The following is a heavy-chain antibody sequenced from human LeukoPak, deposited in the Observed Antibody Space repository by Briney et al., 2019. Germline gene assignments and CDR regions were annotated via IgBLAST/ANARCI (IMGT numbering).Heavy chain of an antibody. V-gene: IGHV4-4*07. CDR2: IYIYGTT. CDR3: ARDVVGAPDDY. CDR1: GGSVSGSY. J-gene: IGHJ4*02. D-gene: IGHD2-15*01. Sequence: PSETLSLTCTVPGGSVSGSYWSWIRQPAGKGLEWIGRIYIYGTTSYNPSLRSRVTMSVDASKIQLSLKLTSVTAADTAVYYCARDVVGAPDDYWGQGILVTVSS.